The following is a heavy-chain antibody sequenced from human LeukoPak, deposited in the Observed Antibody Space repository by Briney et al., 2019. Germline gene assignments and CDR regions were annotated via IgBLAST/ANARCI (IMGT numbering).Heavy chain of an antibody. CDR3: ARDLVVRGVSRYYFDY. D-gene: IGHD3-10*01. CDR2: IYYSGST. Sequence: SETLSLTCTVSGGSISSSSYYRGWIRQPPGKGLEWIGYIYYSGSTYYNPSLKSRVTISVDTSKNQFSLKLGSVTAADTAVYYCARDLVVRGVSRYYFDYWGQGTLVTVSP. CDR1: GGSISSSSYY. V-gene: IGHV4-31*03. J-gene: IGHJ4*02.